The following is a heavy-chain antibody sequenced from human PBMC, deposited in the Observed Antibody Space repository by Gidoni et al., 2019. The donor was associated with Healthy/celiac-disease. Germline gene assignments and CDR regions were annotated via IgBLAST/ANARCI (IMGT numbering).Heavy chain of an antibody. J-gene: IGHJ5*02. CDR2: INPSGGST. CDR1: GYTFTSYY. D-gene: IGHD2-8*01. Sequence: QVQLVQSGAEGKKPGASVKVSCKASGYTFTSYYMHWVRQAPGQGLEWMGIINPSGGSTSYAQKFQGRVTMTRDTSTSTVYMELSSLRSEDTAVYYCARDQTYCTNGVCYGDWFDPWGQGTLVTVSS. CDR3: ARDQTYCTNGVCYGDWFDP. V-gene: IGHV1-46*01.